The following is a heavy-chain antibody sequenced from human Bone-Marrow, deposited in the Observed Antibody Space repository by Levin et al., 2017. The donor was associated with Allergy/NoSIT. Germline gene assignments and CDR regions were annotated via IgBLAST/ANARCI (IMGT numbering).Heavy chain of an antibody. Sequence: PSETLSLTCAVSGGSISSGGYSWSWIRQPPGKGLEWIGYIYHSGSTYYNPSLKSRVTISVDRSKNQFSLKLSSVTAADTAVYYCAREYYYGSGSYYNGGYFDYWGQGTLVTVSS. CDR3: AREYYYGSGSYYNGGYFDY. CDR2: IYHSGST. CDR1: GGSISSGGYS. J-gene: IGHJ4*02. V-gene: IGHV4-30-2*01. D-gene: IGHD3-10*01.